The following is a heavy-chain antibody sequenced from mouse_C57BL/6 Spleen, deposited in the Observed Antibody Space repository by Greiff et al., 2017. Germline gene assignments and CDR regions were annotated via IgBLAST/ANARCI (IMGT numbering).Heavy chain of an antibody. V-gene: IGHV1-69*01. J-gene: IGHJ2*01. D-gene: IGHD1-1*01. CDR3: ARKGYYGSPLDY. Sequence: QVQLQQPGAELVMPGASVKLSCKASGYTFTSYWMHWVKQRPGQGLEWIGEIDPSDSYTNYNQKFKGKSTLTVDKSSSTAYMQLSSLTSEDSAVYYCARKGYYGSPLDYWGQGTTLTVSS. CDR2: IDPSDSYT. CDR1: GYTFTSYW.